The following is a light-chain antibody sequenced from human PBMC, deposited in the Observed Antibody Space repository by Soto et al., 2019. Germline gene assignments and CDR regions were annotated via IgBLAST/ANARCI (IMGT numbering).Light chain of an antibody. J-gene: IGKJ2*01. CDR2: GAC. CDR3: QQYSSSSPT. Sequence: DIQMTQSPSTLSASLGERVTITFRASQSISTWLAWYQQIPGKAPKLLIYGACNLESGVTSRFSGSGSVTEFTLAIDSLQPDDFATYYCQQYSSSSPTFGQGTRLE. V-gene: IGKV1-5*01. CDR1: QSISTW.